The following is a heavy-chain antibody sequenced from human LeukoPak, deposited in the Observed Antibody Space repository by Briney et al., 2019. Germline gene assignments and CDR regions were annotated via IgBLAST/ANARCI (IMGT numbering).Heavy chain of an antibody. CDR1: GFTFSSYA. D-gene: IGHD2-21*01. CDR3: ATYRGEWDAMDV. V-gene: IGHV3-30*04. Sequence: QPGRSLRLSCAASGFTFSSYAMHWVRQAPGKGLEWVAVISYDGSNKYYADSVKGRFTISRDNSKNTLYLQMNSLRAEDTAVYYCATYRGEWDAMDVWGQGTTVTVSS. J-gene: IGHJ6*02. CDR2: ISYDGSNK.